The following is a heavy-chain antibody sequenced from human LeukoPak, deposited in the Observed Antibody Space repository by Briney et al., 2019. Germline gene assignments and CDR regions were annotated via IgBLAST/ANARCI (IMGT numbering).Heavy chain of an antibody. J-gene: IGHJ4*02. V-gene: IGHV4-34*01. Sequence: SETLSLTCAVYGGSFSGYYWGWIRQAPGKGLEWLGEISHSGSTNYNPSLQSRITILVDASKNQFSLKLSSVTAAGTAVYYCARLYCGSTSCYSPFDYWGQGTLVTVSS. CDR2: ISHSGST. CDR3: ARLYCGSTSCYSPFDY. D-gene: IGHD2-2*02. CDR1: GGSFSGYY.